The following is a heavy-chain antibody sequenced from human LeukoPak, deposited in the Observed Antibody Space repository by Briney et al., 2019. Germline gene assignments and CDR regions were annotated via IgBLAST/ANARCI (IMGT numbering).Heavy chain of an antibody. CDR1: GGSFSGYY. CDR3: ARGLFDYDILTGYPPPDAFDI. CDR2: INHSGGT. Sequence: SETLSLTCAVYGGSFSGYYWSWIRQPPGKGLEWIGEINHSGGTNYNPSLKSRVTISVDTSKNQFSLKLGSVTAADTAVYYCARGLFDYDILTGYPPPDAFDIWGQGTMVTVSS. D-gene: IGHD3-9*01. V-gene: IGHV4-34*01. J-gene: IGHJ3*02.